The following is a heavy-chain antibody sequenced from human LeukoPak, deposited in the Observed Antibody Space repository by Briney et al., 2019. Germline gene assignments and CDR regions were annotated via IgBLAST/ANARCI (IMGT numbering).Heavy chain of an antibody. CDR1: GFTISTYW. D-gene: IGHD5-24*01. CDR2: IKQDGSEK. Sequence: GGSLRLSCAASGFTISTYWMNWVRQAPGKGLEWVANIKQDGSEKYYVDSVRGRFTISRDNAKNSLYLQMNSLRAEDTAVYYCARTRDGYNPGYFDYWGQGTLVTVSS. CDR3: ARTRDGYNPGYFDY. V-gene: IGHV3-7*01. J-gene: IGHJ4*02.